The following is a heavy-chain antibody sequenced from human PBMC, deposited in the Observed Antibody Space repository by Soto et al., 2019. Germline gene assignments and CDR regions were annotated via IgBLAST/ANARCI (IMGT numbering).Heavy chain of an antibody. CDR1: GYTFTSYG. CDR3: ARDRLRGYDSSGFYS. CDR2: ISAYNGNT. J-gene: IGHJ4*02. D-gene: IGHD3-22*01. V-gene: IGHV1-18*01. Sequence: ASVKVSCQASGYTFTSYGISWVRQAPGQGLEWMGWISAYNGNTNYAQKLQGRVTMTTATSTNTVFLELRSLKSDDTAIYYCARDRLRGYDSSGFYSWGQGTMVTVS.